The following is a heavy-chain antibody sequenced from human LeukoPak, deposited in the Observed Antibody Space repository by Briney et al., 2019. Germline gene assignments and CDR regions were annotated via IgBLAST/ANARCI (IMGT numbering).Heavy chain of an antibody. D-gene: IGHD6-19*01. CDR3: ARARPGIAVAVWGPMEYYFDY. Sequence: SVKVSCKASGGTFSSYAISWVRPAPGQGLAWMGRIIPILGIANYAQKFQGRVTITADKSTSTAYMELSRLRSDDKAVYYCARARPGIAVAVWGPMEYYFDYWGQAALATVSS. V-gene: IGHV1-69*04. J-gene: IGHJ4*02. CDR1: GGTFSSYA. CDR2: IIPILGIA.